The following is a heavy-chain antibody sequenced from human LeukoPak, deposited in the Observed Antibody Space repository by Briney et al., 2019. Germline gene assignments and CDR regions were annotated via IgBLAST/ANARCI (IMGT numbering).Heavy chain of an antibody. CDR2: INSDGIST. CDR1: GFTFSSYW. Sequence: GGSLRLSCAASGFTFSSYWMHWVRQAPGKGLVWVSRINSDGISTSYADSVKGRFTISRDNAKNTLYLQMNSLRADDTAVYYCAKGGATVIDYWGQGTLVTVSS. V-gene: IGHV3-74*01. CDR3: AKGGATVIDY. J-gene: IGHJ4*02. D-gene: IGHD4-17*01.